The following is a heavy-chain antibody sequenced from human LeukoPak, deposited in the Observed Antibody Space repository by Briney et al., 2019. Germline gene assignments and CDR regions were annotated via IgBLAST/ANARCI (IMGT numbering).Heavy chain of an antibody. Sequence: GGSLRLSFAASGFPFSSYSMNWVRPAPGKGLGWVSSISSSSSYIYYADSVKGRFTISRDNAKNSLYLQMNSLRAEDTAVYYCARAPPPYCSGGSCYSGGPDYWGQGTLVTVSS. CDR3: ARAPPPYCSGGSCYSGGPDY. V-gene: IGHV3-21*01. J-gene: IGHJ4*02. CDR1: GFPFSSYS. CDR2: ISSSSSYI. D-gene: IGHD2-15*01.